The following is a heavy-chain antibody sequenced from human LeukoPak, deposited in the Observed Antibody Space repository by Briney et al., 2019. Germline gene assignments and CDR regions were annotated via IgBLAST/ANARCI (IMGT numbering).Heavy chain of an antibody. CDR3: ARGLLSTYYYVSGTYYNLPDFDY. Sequence: ASVKVSCNASGYTFTGYYMHWVGQAPGQGLEWMGSINPHSDGTDYAQKFQGRVTMTRDSSIHTAYMELSRLRSDDTAVYYCARGLLSTYYYVSGTYYNLPDFDYWVREPWSPSPQ. V-gene: IGHV1-2*02. J-gene: IGHJ4*02. CDR1: GYTFTGYY. CDR2: INPHSDGT. D-gene: IGHD3-10*01.